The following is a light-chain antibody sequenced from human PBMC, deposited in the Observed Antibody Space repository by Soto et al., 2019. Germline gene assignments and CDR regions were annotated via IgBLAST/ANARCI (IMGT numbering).Light chain of an antibody. Sequence: SVLTQPASLSGSPGQSITISCTGPSSDVGGYNYVSWYQHHPGKAPKLMIYDVSNRPSGVSNRFSGSKSGNTASLTISGLQPEDEADYYCSSYTTSNTRQIVFGTGTKVTVL. CDR2: DVS. V-gene: IGLV2-14*03. J-gene: IGLJ1*01. CDR3: SSYTTSNTRQIV. CDR1: SSDVGGYNY.